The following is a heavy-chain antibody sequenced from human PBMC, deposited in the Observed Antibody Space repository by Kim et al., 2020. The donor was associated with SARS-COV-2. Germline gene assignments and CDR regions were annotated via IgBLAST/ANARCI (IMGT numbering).Heavy chain of an antibody. CDR2: ISAYNGNT. CDR3: AREGVLLWFGEANWFDP. D-gene: IGHD3-10*01. J-gene: IGHJ5*02. V-gene: IGHV1-18*01. CDR1: GYTFTSYG. Sequence: ASVKVSCKASGYTFTSYGISWVRQAPGQGLEWMGWISAYNGNTNYAQKLQGRVTMTTDTSTSTAYMELRSLRSDDTAVYYCAREGVLLWFGEANWFDPWGQGTLVTVSS.